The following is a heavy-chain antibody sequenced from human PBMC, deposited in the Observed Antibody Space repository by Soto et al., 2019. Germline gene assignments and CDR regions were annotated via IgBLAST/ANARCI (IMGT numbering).Heavy chain of an antibody. V-gene: IGHV4-39*01. D-gene: IGHD2-21*02. CDR2: IYYSGST. CDR3: ASQFDSYCGGDCYYYYGIDV. Sequence: QLQLQESGPGLVKPSETLSLTCTVSVGSISSSSYYWGWIRQPPGKGLEWIGSIYYSGSTYYNPSLKSRVTIPLDTSKNQYSLDPGTVNAADTAVYYCASQFDSYCGGDCYYYYGIDVWGQGTTVNGSS. CDR1: VGSISSSSYY. J-gene: IGHJ6*02.